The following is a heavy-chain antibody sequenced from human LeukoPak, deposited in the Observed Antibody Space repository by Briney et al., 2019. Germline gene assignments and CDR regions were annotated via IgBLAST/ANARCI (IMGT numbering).Heavy chain of an antibody. J-gene: IGHJ4*02. V-gene: IGHV3-30*18. Sequence: GRSLRLSCAASGFTFSSYGMHWVRQAPGKGLEWVAVISYGGSNKYYADSVKGRFTISRDNSKNTLYLQMNSLRAEDTAVYYCAKDRPVWSGYYIDYWGQGTLVTVSS. CDR1: GFTFSSYG. CDR2: ISYGGSNK. CDR3: AKDRPVWSGYYIDY. D-gene: IGHD3-3*01.